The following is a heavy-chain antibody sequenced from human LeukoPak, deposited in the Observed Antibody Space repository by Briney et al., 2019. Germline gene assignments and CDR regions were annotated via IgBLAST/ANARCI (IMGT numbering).Heavy chain of an antibody. CDR3: ARTNWNYRGYFDY. J-gene: IGHJ4*02. D-gene: IGHD1-7*01. V-gene: IGHV4-30-2*01. CDR2: IFHRGGT. CDR1: GGSISIDGYY. Sequence: SETLSLTCNVSGGSISIDGYYWSWIRQPPGKGLVWIGYIFHRGGTFYNSSLKSRVIASVDRSKNQFSLKLSSVTAADTAVYYCARTNWNYRGYFDYWGQGTLVTVSS.